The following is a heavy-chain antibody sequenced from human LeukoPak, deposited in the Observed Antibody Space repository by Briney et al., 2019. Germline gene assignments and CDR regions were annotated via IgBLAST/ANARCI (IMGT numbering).Heavy chain of an antibody. CDR2: IHSSGGT. D-gene: IGHD4-23*01. CDR1: DDSITKYH. CDR3: ARAGVNWLRSPGTLYYLDY. Sequence: SETLSLTCSVSDDSITKYHWGWIRQPPGKGLEWIGCIHSSGGTYYNPSLQTRVTMSLHTSAKTLSLRLSSVTAADTAVHFCARAGVNWLRSPGTLYYLDYWGLGTLVTVSS. J-gene: IGHJ4*02. V-gene: IGHV4-59*01.